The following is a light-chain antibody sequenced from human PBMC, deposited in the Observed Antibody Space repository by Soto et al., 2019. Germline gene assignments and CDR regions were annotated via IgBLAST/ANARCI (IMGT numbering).Light chain of an antibody. CDR1: SSDFGSYKY. CDR2: DVT. V-gene: IGLV2-14*01. J-gene: IGLJ1*01. CDR3: SSYTSSSNYV. Sequence: LTQPASVSGSPGQSITISCTGTSSDFGSYKYVSWYQQHPGKAPKLMIHDVTNRPSGVSNRFSGSKSGNTASLTISGLQAEDEADYYCSSYTSSSNYVFGTGTKVTVL.